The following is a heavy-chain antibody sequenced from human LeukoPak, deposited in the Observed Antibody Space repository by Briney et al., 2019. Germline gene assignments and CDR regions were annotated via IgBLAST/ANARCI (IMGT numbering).Heavy chain of an antibody. V-gene: IGHV3-30*04. J-gene: IGHJ4*02. CDR2: ISYDGSNK. Sequence: GGSLRLSCAASGFTFSSYAMHWVRQAPGKGLEWVAVISYDGSNKYYADSVKGRFTISRDNSKNTLYLQMNSLRAEDTAVYYCAKDIGYCSGGSCYQIDYWGQGTLVAVSS. D-gene: IGHD2-15*01. CDR1: GFTFSSYA. CDR3: AKDIGYCSGGSCYQIDY.